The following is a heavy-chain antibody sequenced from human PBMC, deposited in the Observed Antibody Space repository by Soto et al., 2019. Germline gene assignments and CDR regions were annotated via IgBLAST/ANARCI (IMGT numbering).Heavy chain of an antibody. CDR1: GGTISSYY. CDR3: ARQGQLVEGRWDYYYGMDV. Sequence: SETMSLTCTVSGGTISSYYWSWIRQPAGKGLEWIGRIYTSGSTNYNPSLKSRVTMSVDTSKNQFSLKLSSVTAADTAVYYCARQGQLVEGRWDYYYGMDVWGQGTTVTVSS. CDR2: IYTSGST. J-gene: IGHJ6*02. V-gene: IGHV4-4*07. D-gene: IGHD6-6*01.